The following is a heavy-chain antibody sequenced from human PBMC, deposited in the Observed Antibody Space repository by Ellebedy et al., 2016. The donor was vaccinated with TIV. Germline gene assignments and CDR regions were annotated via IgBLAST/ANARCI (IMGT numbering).Heavy chain of an antibody. CDR3: AKSDFWSGPHGY. V-gene: IGHV1-2*02. D-gene: IGHD3-3*01. J-gene: IGHJ4*02. Sequence: KFQGRVTMTRDTSINTVYMELSSLRSDDTAVYYCAKSDFWSGPHGYWGQGTLVTVSS.